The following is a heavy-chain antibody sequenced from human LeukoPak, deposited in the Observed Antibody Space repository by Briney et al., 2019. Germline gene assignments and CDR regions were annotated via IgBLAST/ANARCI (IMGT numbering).Heavy chain of an antibody. CDR2: IGSSGTTK. Sequence: GGSLRLSCAASGFTFSSYEMNWVRQAPGKGLEWVSYIGSSGTTKDYADSVKDRFTISRDNAKDSLYLQMDSLRAEDTAVYYCARDRRLHHWGQGTLVTVSS. V-gene: IGHV3-48*03. CDR3: ARDRRLHH. J-gene: IGHJ1*01. CDR1: GFTFSSYE.